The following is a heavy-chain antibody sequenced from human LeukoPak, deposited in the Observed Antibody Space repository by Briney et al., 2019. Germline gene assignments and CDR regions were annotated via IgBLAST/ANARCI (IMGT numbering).Heavy chain of an antibody. CDR3: ARAVSGSYYFDY. V-gene: IGHV4-59*01. CDR1: GGSISSYY. J-gene: IGHJ4*02. D-gene: IGHD1-26*01. Sequence: SETLSLTCTVSGGSISSYYWSWIRQPPGKGLEWIGYIYYSGSTNYNPSLKSRVTISIDTSKNQFSLKLSSVTAADTAVYYCARAVSGSYYFDYWGQGTLVTVSS. CDR2: IYYSGST.